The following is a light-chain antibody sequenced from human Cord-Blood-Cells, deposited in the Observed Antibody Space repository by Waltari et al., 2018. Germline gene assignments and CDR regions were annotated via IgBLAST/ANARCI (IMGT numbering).Light chain of an antibody. CDR3: SSYTSSSTQV. J-gene: IGLJ2*01. CDR1: SSDVGGYNY. CDR2: DVS. V-gene: IGLV2-14*01. Sequence: QSALTQPASVSGSPGQSITISCTGTSSDVGGYNYVSWYQRHPGKAPKLMIYDVSNRPSGVSNRFSGSKSGNTASLTISGLQVEDEADYYCSSYTSSSTQVFGGGTKLTVL.